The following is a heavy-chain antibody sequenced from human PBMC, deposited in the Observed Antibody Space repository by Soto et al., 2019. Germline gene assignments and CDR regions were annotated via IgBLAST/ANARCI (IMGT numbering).Heavy chain of an antibody. Sequence: PSETLSLTCTVSGGSISSYYWTWIRQPAGKGLEWIGHIYTSGSTNYNPSLKSRVTMSADTSKKQFSLKLSSVTAADTAVYYCARSGLFAPIDYWGPGTLVTVSS. CDR1: GGSISSYY. CDR3: ARSGLFAPIDY. D-gene: IGHD2-21*01. V-gene: IGHV4-4*07. J-gene: IGHJ4*02. CDR2: IYTSGST.